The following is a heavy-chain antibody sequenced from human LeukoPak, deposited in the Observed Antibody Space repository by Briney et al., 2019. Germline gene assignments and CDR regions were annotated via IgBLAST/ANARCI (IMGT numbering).Heavy chain of an antibody. D-gene: IGHD6-25*01. CDR2: INHSGST. J-gene: IGHJ5*02. CDR1: GGSFSGYY. CDR3: ARGEQRLPHWFDP. V-gene: IGHV4-34*01. Sequence: TSETLSLTCAVYGGSFSGYYWSWIRQPPGKGLEWIGEINHSGSTNYNPSLKSRVTISVDTSKNQFSLKLSSVTAADTAVYYCARGEQRLPHWFDPWGQGTLVTVSS.